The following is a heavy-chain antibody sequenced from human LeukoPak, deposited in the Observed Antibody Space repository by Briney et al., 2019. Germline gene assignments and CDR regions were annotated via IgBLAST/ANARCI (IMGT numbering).Heavy chain of an antibody. CDR1: GFTFSSYA. J-gene: IGHJ4*02. CDR2: ISGSGGDT. V-gene: IGHV3-23*01. D-gene: IGHD3-10*01. CDR3: AKDSATPYNFDY. Sequence: PGGSLRLSCAASGFTFSSYAMSWVRQAPGKGLEWVSAISGSGGDTHYADSVEGRFTISRDNSKNTLYLQMDSLRAEDTAVYYCAKDSATPYNFDYWGQGTLVSVSS.